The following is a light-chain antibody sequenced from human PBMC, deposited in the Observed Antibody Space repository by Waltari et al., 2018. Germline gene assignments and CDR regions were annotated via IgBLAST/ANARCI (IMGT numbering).Light chain of an antibody. CDR3: QSYDSSLRGSV. J-gene: IGLJ3*02. Sequence: QSVLTQPPSVSGAPGQRVTSSCTASSSNIGRGYDVHGYPPLPGTAPKLLIYGNSTRPSGVPDRFSGSKSGTSASLAITGLQAEDEADYYCQSYDSSLRGSVFGGGTKLTVL. CDR1: SSNIGRGYD. V-gene: IGLV1-40*01. CDR2: GNS.